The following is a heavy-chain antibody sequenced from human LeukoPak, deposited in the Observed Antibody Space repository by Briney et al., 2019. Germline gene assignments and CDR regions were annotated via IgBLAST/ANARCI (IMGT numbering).Heavy chain of an antibody. CDR2: ISGSGGST. J-gene: IGHJ6*03. D-gene: IGHD3-3*01. Sequence: GGSLRLSCAASGFTFSSYAMSWVRQAPGKGLEWVSAISGSGGSTYYADSVKGRFTISRDNSKNTLYLQMNSLRAEDTAVYYCAKALRSDFWSNRNYCYYMDVWGKGTTVTVSS. CDR3: AKALRSDFWSNRNYCYYMDV. CDR1: GFTFSSYA. V-gene: IGHV3-23*01.